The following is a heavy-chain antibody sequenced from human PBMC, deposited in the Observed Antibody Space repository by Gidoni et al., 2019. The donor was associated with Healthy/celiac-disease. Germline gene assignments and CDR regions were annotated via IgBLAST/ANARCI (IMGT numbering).Heavy chain of an antibody. V-gene: IGHV1-18*01. CDR1: GYSFPNYG. CDR2: ISAYNGNT. CDR3: ARVRAWAAAGVFDY. D-gene: IGHD6-13*01. J-gene: IGHJ4*02. Sequence: QVQLVQSGAEVKKPGASVKVSCKASGYSFPNYGIRWVRQYPGQGLEWMGWISAYNGNTKYAKKLQGRVIMTTDTATSTAYMELRSLRSDDTAVYYCARVRAWAAAGVFDYWGQGTLVTVSA.